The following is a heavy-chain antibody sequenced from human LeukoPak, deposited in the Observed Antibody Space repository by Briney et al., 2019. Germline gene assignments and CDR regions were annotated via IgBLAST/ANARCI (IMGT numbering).Heavy chain of an antibody. V-gene: IGHV4-59*01. CDR1: GGSISSYY. CDR3: ARDRGIAVAGRSGRATNYYYYGMDV. CDR2: IYYSGST. Sequence: SETLSLTCTVSGGSISSYYWSWIRQPPGKGLEWIGYIYYSGSTNYNPSLKSRVTISVDTSKNQFSLKLSSVTAADTAVYYCARDRGIAVAGRSGRATNYYYYGMDVWGQGTTVTVSS. D-gene: IGHD6-19*01. J-gene: IGHJ6*02.